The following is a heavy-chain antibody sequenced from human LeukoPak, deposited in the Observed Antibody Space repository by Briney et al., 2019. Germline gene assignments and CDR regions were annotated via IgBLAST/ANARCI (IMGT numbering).Heavy chain of an antibody. V-gene: IGHV1-2*04. D-gene: IGHD1/OR15-1a*01. CDR1: GYSFTGHY. CDR3: ASSQAEGGNKLDY. J-gene: IGHJ4*02. CDR2: INPSSGGT. Sequence: ASVKVSCKASGYSFTGHYIHWVRQAPGQGLEWMGWINPSSGGTNYAQKFQGCVTMTRDMSINTAYMELSSLRSEDTAVYYCASSQAEGGNKLDYWGQGTLVTVSS.